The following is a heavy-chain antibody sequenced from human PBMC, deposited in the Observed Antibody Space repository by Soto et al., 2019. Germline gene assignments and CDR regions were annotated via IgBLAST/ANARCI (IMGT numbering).Heavy chain of an antibody. D-gene: IGHD2-2*01. CDR1: GFTFSSYV. V-gene: IGHV3-23*01. J-gene: IGHJ1*01. CDR2: ISGSGGST. CDR3: AKMSDCSSTSCPVVYFQH. Sequence: EVQLLESGGGLVQPGGSLRLSCAASGFTFSSYVMSWVRQAPGKGLEWVSAISGSGGSTYYADSVKGRFTISRDNSKNTLYLQMNSLRAEDTAVYYCAKMSDCSSTSCPVVYFQHWGQGTLVTVSS.